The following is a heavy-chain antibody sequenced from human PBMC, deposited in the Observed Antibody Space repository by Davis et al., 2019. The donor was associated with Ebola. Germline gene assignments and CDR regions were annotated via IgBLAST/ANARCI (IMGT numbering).Heavy chain of an antibody. D-gene: IGHD6-13*01. CDR2: IYPGDSDT. CDR1: GYSFTSYW. Sequence: GESLKISCKGSGYSFTSYWIGWVRQMPGKGLEWMGIIYPGDSDTRYSPSFQGQVTISADKSISTAYLQWSSLKASDTAMYYCARLRSSGWYMRYYYYYYGMDVWGQGTTVTVSS. CDR3: ARLRSSGWYMRYYYYYYGMDV. V-gene: IGHV5-51*01. J-gene: IGHJ6*02.